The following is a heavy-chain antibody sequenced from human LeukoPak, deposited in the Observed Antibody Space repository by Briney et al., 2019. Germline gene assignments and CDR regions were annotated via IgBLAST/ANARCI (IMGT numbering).Heavy chain of an antibody. CDR2: ISGSGGST. D-gene: IGHD4-23*01. CDR3: AKTIFLVSYGGPSYYFDY. J-gene: IGHJ4*02. Sequence: PGGSLRLSCAASGXTFSSYAMSWVRQAPGKGLGWVSAISGSGGSTYYADSVKGRFTISRDSSKNTLFLQMNSLRAEDTAVYYCAKTIFLVSYGGPSYYFDYWGQGTLVTVSS. V-gene: IGHV3-23*01. CDR1: GXTFSSYA.